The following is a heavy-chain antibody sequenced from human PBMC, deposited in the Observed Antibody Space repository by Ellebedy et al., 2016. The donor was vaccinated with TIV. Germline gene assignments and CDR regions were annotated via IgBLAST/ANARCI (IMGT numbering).Heavy chain of an antibody. CDR1: GGSISSYY. CDR3: SRVIGGYDGYNWFDP. V-gene: IGHV4-39*01. Sequence: SETLSLTCTVSGGSISSYYWSWIRQPPGKGLEWIGSIYYSGSTYYNPSLKSRVTISVDTSKNQFSLKLSSVTAADTAVYYCSRVIGGYDGYNWFDPWGQGTLVTVSS. D-gene: IGHD5-12*01. CDR2: IYYSGST. J-gene: IGHJ5*02.